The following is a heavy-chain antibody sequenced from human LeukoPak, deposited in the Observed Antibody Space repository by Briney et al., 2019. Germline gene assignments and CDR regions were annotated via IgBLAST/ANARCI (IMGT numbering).Heavy chain of an antibody. D-gene: IGHD6-19*01. Sequence: GGSLRLSCAASGFTFSNAWMSWVRQAPGKGLEWVGRIKSKTDGGTTDYAAPVKGRFTISRDDSKNTLYLQMNSLKTEDTAVYYCTTAAGRGYYYYGMGVWGQGTTVTVSS. CDR3: TTAAGRGYYYYGMGV. CDR1: GFTFSNAW. CDR2: IKSKTDGGTT. V-gene: IGHV3-15*01. J-gene: IGHJ6*02.